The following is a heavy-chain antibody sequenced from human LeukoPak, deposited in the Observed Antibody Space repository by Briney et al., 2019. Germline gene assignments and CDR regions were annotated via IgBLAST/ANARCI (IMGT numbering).Heavy chain of an antibody. CDR3: ARHMARRSYQTFDY. D-gene: IGHD1-26*01. CDR2: IYYSGST. Sequence: KASETLSLTCTVSGGSISSSSYYWGWIRQPPGKGLEWIGSIYYSGSTYYNPSLKSRVTISVDTSKNQFSLKLSSVTAADTAVYYCARHMARRSYQTFDYWGQGTLVTVSS. V-gene: IGHV4-39*01. CDR1: GGSISSSSYY. J-gene: IGHJ4*02.